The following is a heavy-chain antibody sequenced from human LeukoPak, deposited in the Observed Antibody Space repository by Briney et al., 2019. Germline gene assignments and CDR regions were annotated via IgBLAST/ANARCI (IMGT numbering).Heavy chain of an antibody. Sequence: GESLKISCKTSGYTFSIFWIGWVRQMPGKGLEWMGFIYPGDSDTRYSPSFQGQVTISADKSISSAYLQWSSLKASDTGIYYCARHSRVSGLTGYWGQGTLVTVSS. CDR1: GYTFSIFW. V-gene: IGHV5-51*01. CDR2: IYPGDSDT. D-gene: IGHD2-15*01. CDR3: ARHSRVSGLTGY. J-gene: IGHJ4*02.